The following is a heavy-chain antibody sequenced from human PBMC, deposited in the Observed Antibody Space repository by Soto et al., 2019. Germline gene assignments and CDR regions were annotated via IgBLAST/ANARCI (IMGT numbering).Heavy chain of an antibody. V-gene: IGHV3-11*01. CDR1: GFTFSDYH. Sequence: QVQLVESGGGLVKPGGSLRLSCAASGFTFSDYHMSWIRQAPGKGMEWVSYISNSGGSTIYYADSVKGRFTFSRDNAKTSLFMQMNSLEAEDTAVYYCVSGRWHRLPLYWGQRTLVTVSS. D-gene: IGHD1-1*01. CDR3: VSGRWHRLPLY. J-gene: IGHJ4*02. CDR2: ISNSGGSTI.